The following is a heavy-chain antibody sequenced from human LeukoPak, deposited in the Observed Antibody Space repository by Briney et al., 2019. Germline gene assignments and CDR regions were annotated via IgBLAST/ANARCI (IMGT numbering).Heavy chain of an antibody. CDR2: IWYDGSNK. V-gene: IGHV3-33*06. J-gene: IGHJ6*03. CDR3: AKTGYSSSSGPFDYYYYYMDV. CDR1: GFTFSSYG. Sequence: PGRSLRLSCAASGFTFSSYGMHWVRQAPGKGLEWVAVIWYDGSNKYYVDSVKGRFTISRDNSKNTLYLQMNSLRAEDTAVYYCAKTGYSSSSGPFDYYYYYMDVWGKGTTVTVSS. D-gene: IGHD6-6*01.